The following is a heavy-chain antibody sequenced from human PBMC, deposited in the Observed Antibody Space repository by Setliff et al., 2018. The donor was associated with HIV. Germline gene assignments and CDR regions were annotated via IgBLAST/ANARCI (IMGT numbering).Heavy chain of an antibody. CDR3: AKVTSGLPLSYYDTRGHSGFDY. CDR1: GDIFSRYG. J-gene: IGHJ4*02. V-gene: IGHV1-69*06. CDR2: IIPIFGTA. Sequence: GASVKVSCKASGDIFSRYGISWVRQAPGQGLEWMGRIIPIFGTANYAQKFQGRVTITADKSTSTAYMELTSLRLEDTALYYCAKVTSGLPLSYYDTRGHSGFDYWGLGTLVTVSS. D-gene: IGHD3-22*01.